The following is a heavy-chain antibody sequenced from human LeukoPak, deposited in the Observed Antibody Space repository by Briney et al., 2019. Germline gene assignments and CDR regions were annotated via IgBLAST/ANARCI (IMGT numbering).Heavy chain of an antibody. CDR2: INPNSGGT. V-gene: IGHV1-2*02. D-gene: IGHD5-18*01. CDR1: GYTFTGYY. CDR3: ARDPDMSSYGLVGWFDP. Sequence: GASVKVSRKASGYTFTGYYMHWVRQAPGQGLEWMGWINPNSGGTNYAQKFQGRVTMTRDTSISTAYMELSRLRSDDTAVYYCARDPDMSSYGLVGWFDPWGEGTLVTVSS. J-gene: IGHJ5*02.